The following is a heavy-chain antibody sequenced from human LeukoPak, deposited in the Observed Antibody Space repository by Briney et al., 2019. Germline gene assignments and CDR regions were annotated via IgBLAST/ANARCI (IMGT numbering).Heavy chain of an antibody. J-gene: IGHJ5*02. Sequence: SETLSLTCSVSGGSISSSTYYWGWIRQPPGKGLEWIGSIYYSESTYYNPSLKSRVTISVDTSKNQFSLKLSSVTAVDTAVYYCARGRGEGRGISMIRGVRAPSYNWFDPWGHGTLVTVSS. CDR2: IYYSEST. V-gene: IGHV4-39*07. CDR3: ARGRGEGRGISMIRGVRAPSYNWFDP. CDR1: GGSISSSTYY. D-gene: IGHD3-10*01.